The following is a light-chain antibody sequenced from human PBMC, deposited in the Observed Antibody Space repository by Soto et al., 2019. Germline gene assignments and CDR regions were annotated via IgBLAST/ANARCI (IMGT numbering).Light chain of an antibody. CDR3: SSYTTLSNVV. Sequence: QSVLTQPASVSGSPGQSITISCTGTSSDVGTYVYVSWYQQYPGKAPKLMIYEVNNRPSGVSDRFSGSKSGNTASLTISGLQAEDEADYYCSSYTTLSNVVFGGGTKVTVL. CDR1: SSDVGTYVY. V-gene: IGLV2-14*01. J-gene: IGLJ2*01. CDR2: EVN.